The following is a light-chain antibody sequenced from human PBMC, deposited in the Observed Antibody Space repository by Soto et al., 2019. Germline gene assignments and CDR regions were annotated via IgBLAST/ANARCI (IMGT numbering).Light chain of an antibody. CDR1: QGVTTN. J-gene: IGKJ5*01. CDR3: QQYNNWPFS. CDR2: DVS. Sequence: EIVMTQSSGTLSASPGERATLSGRAGQGVTTNFAWYQKKSGQSPRLLIYDVSIRATGVPARFSGTGSETDFNLTISGLQSEDSAVYFCQQYNNWPFSFGQGTRLEIK. V-gene: IGKV3-15*01.